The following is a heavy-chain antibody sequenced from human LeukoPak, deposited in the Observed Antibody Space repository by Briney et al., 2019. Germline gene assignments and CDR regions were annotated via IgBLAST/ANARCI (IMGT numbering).Heavy chain of an antibody. CDR1: GGSINYY. Sequence: KPSETLSLTCTVSGGSINYYWSWIRQSPGKGLEWIGYITSSGYTNYNPSLRSRVTISLDTSKNQFSLKLSSVTAADTAVYYCARARRSGYYQKMYYFDYWGQGTLVTVSS. D-gene: IGHD3-3*01. CDR3: ARARRSGYYQKMYYFDY. J-gene: IGHJ4*02. V-gene: IGHV4-59*08. CDR2: ITSSGYT.